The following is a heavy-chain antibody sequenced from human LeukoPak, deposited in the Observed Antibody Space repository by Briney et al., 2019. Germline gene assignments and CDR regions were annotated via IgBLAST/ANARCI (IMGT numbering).Heavy chain of an antibody. V-gene: IGHV1-69*13. J-gene: IGHJ6*02. Sequence: SVTVSCKASGGTFSRYAISWVRQAPGQGLEWMGGIIPIFGTANYAQKFQGRVTITADESTSTAYMELSSLRSEDTAVYYCARDEHQLQRSYYYGMYVWGQGTTVTVSS. CDR1: GGTFSRYA. D-gene: IGHD2-2*01. CDR2: IIPIFGTA. CDR3: ARDEHQLQRSYYYGMYV.